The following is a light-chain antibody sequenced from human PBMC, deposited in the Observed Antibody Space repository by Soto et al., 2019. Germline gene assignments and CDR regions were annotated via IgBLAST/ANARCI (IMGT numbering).Light chain of an antibody. V-gene: IGKV1-5*01. CDR3: QHYDNTPPSVT. CDR1: QSISSW. J-gene: IGKJ3*01. CDR2: DAS. Sequence: DIQMTQSPSTLSASVGDRVTITCRASQSISSWLAWYQQKPGKAPKLLIYDASSRATGIPDRFSGSGSGTDFFLTISRLEPEDFAVYYCQHYDNTPPSVTFGPGTKVDFK.